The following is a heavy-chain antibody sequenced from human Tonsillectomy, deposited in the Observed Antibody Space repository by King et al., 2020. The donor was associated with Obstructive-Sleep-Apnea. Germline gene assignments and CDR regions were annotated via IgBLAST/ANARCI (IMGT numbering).Heavy chain of an antibody. J-gene: IGHJ4*02. Sequence: QLVQSGGTLVQPGGSLRLSCVASGFSYSEYWMSWVRQAPGGGLEWVANINQEGSEKHYVDSVKVRFTISRDNAKNSVYLQMNSLSAEDTAVYYCARSIALGYWGQGTLVTVSS. CDR1: GFSYSEYW. CDR2: INQEGSEK. D-gene: IGHD6-6*01. V-gene: IGHV3-7*01. CDR3: ARSIALGY.